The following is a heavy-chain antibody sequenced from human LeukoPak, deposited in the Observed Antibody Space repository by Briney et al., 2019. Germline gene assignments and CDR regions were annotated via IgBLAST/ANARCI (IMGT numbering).Heavy chain of an antibody. V-gene: IGHV4-59*11. CDR1: SGSINNHY. CDR3: ARDQIGYGLDY. J-gene: IGHJ4*02. Sequence: PSETLSLTCIVSSGSINNHYWSWIRQPPGKGLEWIGYIYDSWNTNYNPSLQSRVTISMDASRNQFSLNLTSVTAADTAVYCARDQIGYGLDYWGQGTLVTASS. CDR2: IYDSWNT. D-gene: IGHD5-18*01.